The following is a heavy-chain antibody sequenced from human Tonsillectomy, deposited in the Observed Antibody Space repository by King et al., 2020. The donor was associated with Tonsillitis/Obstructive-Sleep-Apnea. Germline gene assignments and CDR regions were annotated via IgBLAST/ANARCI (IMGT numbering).Heavy chain of an antibody. CDR2: ISSSSSYI. D-gene: IGHD4-17*01. CDR1: GFTFSSYS. CDR3: ARGEMTTVTTYDAFDI. Sequence: VQLVESGGGLVKPGGSLRLSCAASGFTFSSYSMNWVRQAPGKGLEWVSSISSSSSYIYYADSLKGRFTISRDNAKNSLYLQMNSLRAEDTAVYYCARGEMTTVTTYDAFDIWGQGTMVTVSS. V-gene: IGHV3-21*01. J-gene: IGHJ3*02.